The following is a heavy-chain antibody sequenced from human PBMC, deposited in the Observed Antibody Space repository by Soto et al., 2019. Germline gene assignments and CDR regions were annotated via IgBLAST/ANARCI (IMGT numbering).Heavy chain of an antibody. CDR1: VFTFSGSA. J-gene: IGHJ4*02. V-gene: IGHV3-73*01. CDR2: IRSKANSYAT. Sequence: GSLRLSCAASVFTFSGSAMHWVRQASGKGLEWVGRIRSKANSYATAYAASVKGRFTISRDDSKNTAYLQMNSLKTEDTAVYYCTKGYNWNDGPAGYWGQGTLVTVSS. D-gene: IGHD1-20*01. CDR3: TKGYNWNDGPAGY.